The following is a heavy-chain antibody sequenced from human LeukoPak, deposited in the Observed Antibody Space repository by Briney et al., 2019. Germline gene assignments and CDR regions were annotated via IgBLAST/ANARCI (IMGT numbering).Heavy chain of an antibody. Sequence: PGGSLRLSCAASGVTLSNTWVTWVRQAPGQGLEWVGLIQSKSNGGTTDYTEPVKGRFTISRDDSKNTMYLQMNSLKTEDTAVYYCAGGGFLGNWGQGTLVTVSS. CDR1: GVTLSNTW. J-gene: IGHJ4*02. V-gene: IGHV3-15*01. CDR3: AGGGFLGN. D-gene: IGHD2-15*01. CDR2: IQSKSNGGTT.